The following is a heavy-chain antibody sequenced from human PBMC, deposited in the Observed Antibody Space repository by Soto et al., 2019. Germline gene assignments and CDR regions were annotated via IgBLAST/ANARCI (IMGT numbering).Heavy chain of an antibody. Sequence: QVQLVESGGGVVQPGRSLRLSCAASGFTFSHYGIHWVRQAPGKGLEWLVVISYDGSNKHYADSVKGRFTVSRDNSKNSLYLQMNSRRAEDTAVYFCARYSGTYQGPIDYWGQGTLVTVYS. J-gene: IGHJ4*02. V-gene: IGHV3-30*03. CDR3: ARYSGTYQGPIDY. CDR2: ISYDGSNK. D-gene: IGHD1-26*01. CDR1: GFTFSHYG.